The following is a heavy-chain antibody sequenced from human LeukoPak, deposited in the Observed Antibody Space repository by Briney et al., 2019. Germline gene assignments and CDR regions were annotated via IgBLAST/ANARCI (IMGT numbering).Heavy chain of an antibody. Sequence: PVKVSCTASGFTFTSSAVQWVRQARGQRLEWIGWIVVGSGNTNYAQKFQERVTITRDMSTSTAYMELSSLRSEDTAVYYCAAASDLPWELPDVTFDYWGQGTLVTVSS. CDR2: IVVGSGNT. D-gene: IGHD1-26*01. CDR3: AAASDLPWELPDVTFDY. J-gene: IGHJ4*02. V-gene: IGHV1-58*01. CDR1: GFTFTSSA.